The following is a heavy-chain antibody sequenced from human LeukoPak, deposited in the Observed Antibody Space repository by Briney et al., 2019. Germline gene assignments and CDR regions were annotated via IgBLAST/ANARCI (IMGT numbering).Heavy chain of an antibody. CDR3: ARDRVGATAFDI. Sequence: SVKVSCKASGGTFSSYAISWVRQAPGQGLEWMGGIIPIFGTANYAQKFQGRVTITADESTSTAYMELSSLRSEDTAVYYCARDRVGATAFDIWGQGTMVTVSS. D-gene: IGHD1-26*01. CDR2: IIPIFGTA. V-gene: IGHV1-69*13. J-gene: IGHJ3*02. CDR1: GGTFSSYA.